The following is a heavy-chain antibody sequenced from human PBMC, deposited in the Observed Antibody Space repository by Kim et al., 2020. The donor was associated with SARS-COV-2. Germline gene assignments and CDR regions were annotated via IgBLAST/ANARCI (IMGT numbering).Heavy chain of an antibody. CDR2: ISGSGGIT. D-gene: IGHD3-10*01. V-gene: IGHV3-23*01. J-gene: IGHJ4*02. CDR3: ARGWFGGFVHIDY. Sequence: GGSLRLSCAASGFTFSSYAMSGVRKAPGKGLEWVSAISGSGGITDYADSVKALFTIYRNNSKNTLYLQMNSLRAEDTAVYYCARGWFGGFVHIDYWGQGTLVTVSS. CDR1: GFTFSSYA.